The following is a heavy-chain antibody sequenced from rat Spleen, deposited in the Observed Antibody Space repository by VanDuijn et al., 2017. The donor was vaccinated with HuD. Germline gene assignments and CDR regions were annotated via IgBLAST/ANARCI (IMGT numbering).Heavy chain of an antibody. CDR2: ISTGGGST. Sequence: EVQLVESGGGLVQPGRSMKLSCAASGFTFRDYAMAWVRQAPKKGLEWVAYISTGGGSTYYRDSVKGRFTISRDNAESIVFLQMNSLRSEDTATYYCARFEVYYGFLFDYWGQGVMVTVSS. CDR1: GFTFRDYA. D-gene: IGHD1-6*01. J-gene: IGHJ2*01. V-gene: IGHV5S23*01. CDR3: ARFEVYYGFLFDY.